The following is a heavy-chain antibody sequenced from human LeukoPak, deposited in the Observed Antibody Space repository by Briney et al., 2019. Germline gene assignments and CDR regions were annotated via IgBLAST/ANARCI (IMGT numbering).Heavy chain of an antibody. CDR1: GFTFSSYE. V-gene: IGHV3-48*03. D-gene: IGHD5-18*01. J-gene: IGHJ3*01. Sequence: PGGSLRLSCAASGFTFSSYEMNWVRQAPGKGLEWVSYISSSGSTIYYADSVKGRFTISRDNAKNSLYLQMNSLRAEDTVVYYCARHHPSYGYRSLVPWGQGTMVTVSS. CDR2: ISSSGSTI. CDR3: ARHHPSYGYRSLVP.